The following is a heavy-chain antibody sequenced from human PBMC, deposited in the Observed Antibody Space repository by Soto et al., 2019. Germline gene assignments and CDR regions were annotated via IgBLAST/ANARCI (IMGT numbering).Heavy chain of an antibody. D-gene: IGHD5-12*01. CDR1: GFSLSTSGVG. CDR3: ALNYYRRRDGYNDIFDY. J-gene: IGHJ4*02. CDR2: IYWDDDK. V-gene: IGHV2-5*02. Sequence: SGPTLVNPTQTLTLTCTFSGFSLSTSGVGVGWIRQPPGKALEWLALIYWDDDKRYSPSLKSRLTITKDTSKNQVVLTMTNMDPVDTATYYCALNYYRRRDGYNDIFDYWGQGTLVTV.